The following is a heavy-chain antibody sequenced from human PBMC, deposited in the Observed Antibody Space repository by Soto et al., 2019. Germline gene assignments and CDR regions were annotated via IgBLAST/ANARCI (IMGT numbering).Heavy chain of an antibody. CDR1: GFTFSSYA. J-gene: IGHJ4*02. Sequence: QVQLVESGGGVVQPGRSLRLSCAASGFTFSSYAMHWVRQAPGKGLEWVAVISYDGSNKYYADSVKGRFTISRDNSKNTLYLQMNSLRAEDTAVYYCAREGRGYEDYWGQGTLVIVSS. CDR3: AREGRGYEDY. D-gene: IGHD5-12*01. V-gene: IGHV3-30-3*01. CDR2: ISYDGSNK.